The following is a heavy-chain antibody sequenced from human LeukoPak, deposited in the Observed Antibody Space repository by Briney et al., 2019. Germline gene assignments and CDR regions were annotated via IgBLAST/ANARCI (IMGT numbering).Heavy chain of an antibody. CDR2: INHSGST. CDR3: ARGQRWVYYYDSSGYVFDY. Sequence: PGGSLRLSCAASGFTFSSYSMNWVRQAPGKGLEWIGEINHSGSTNYNPSLKSRVTISVDTSKNQFSLKLSSVTAADTAVYYCARGQRWVYYYDSSGYVFDYWGQGTLVTVSS. V-gene: IGHV4-34*01. D-gene: IGHD3-22*01. CDR1: GFTFSSYS. J-gene: IGHJ4*02.